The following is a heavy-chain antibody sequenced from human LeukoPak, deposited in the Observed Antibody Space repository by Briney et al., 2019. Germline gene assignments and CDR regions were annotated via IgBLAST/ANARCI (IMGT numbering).Heavy chain of an antibody. V-gene: IGHV3-30-3*01. J-gene: IGHJ4*02. D-gene: IGHD1-26*01. CDR1: GFTFSSYA. Sequence: RSLRLSCAASGFTFSSYAMHWVRQAPGKGLEWVAVISYDGSNKYYADSVKGRFTISRDNSKNTLYLQMNSLRAEDTAVYYCARDRSLQWEQRSSYFDYWGQGTLVTVSS. CDR2: ISYDGSNK. CDR3: ARDRSLQWEQRSSYFDY.